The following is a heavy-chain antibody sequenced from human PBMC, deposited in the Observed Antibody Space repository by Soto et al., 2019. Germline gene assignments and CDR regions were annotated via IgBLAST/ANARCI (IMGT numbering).Heavy chain of an antibody. V-gene: IGHV1-18*01. CDR3: ARGPWAVAGYYYYYGMDV. CDR1: GYTFTSYG. J-gene: IGHJ6*02. Sequence: QVQLVQSGAEVKKPGASVKVSCKASGYTFTSYGISWVRQAPGQGLEWMGWISAYNGNTNYAQKLQGRVTMTTDTSKSTAYMELRSLRSDDTAVYYCARGPWAVAGYYYYYGMDVWGQGTTVTVSS. CDR2: ISAYNGNT. D-gene: IGHD6-19*01.